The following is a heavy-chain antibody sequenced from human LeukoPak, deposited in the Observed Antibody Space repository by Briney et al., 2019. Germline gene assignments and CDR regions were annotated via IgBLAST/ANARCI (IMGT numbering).Heavy chain of an antibody. V-gene: IGHV3-30*02. J-gene: IGHJ4*02. Sequence: GGSLRLSCAASGFSFSGYDMYWVRQAPGKGLEWVAFIRYNGNNKYYADSVKGRFTISRDNSESTLYLQLNSLRAEDTAVYYCTTITVSSHFDYWGPGTLVTVSS. CDR3: TTITVSSHFDY. CDR2: IRYNGNNK. CDR1: GFSFSGYD. D-gene: IGHD3-10*01.